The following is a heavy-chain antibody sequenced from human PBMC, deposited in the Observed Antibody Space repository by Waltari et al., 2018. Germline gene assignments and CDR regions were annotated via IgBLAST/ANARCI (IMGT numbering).Heavy chain of an antibody. CDR2: VNGDGSTS. J-gene: IGHJ6*02. CDR1: GFTYSNHW. CDR3: ARLAPKTYRSPVPGRDYYYGLDV. Sequence: EEQLVESGGGLVQPGDSLRLSCAASGFTYSNHWMHWVRQAPGQGLVGVPRVNGDGSTSNDADSGKGRFTISRDKTKKTLYLQMRRLRVEDTAVYYCARLAPKTYRSPVPGRDYYYGLDVWGQGTTVTVSS. D-gene: IGHD6-13*01. V-gene: IGHV3-74*01.